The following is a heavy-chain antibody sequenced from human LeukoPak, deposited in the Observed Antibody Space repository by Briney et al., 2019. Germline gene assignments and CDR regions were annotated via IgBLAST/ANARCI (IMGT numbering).Heavy chain of an antibody. D-gene: IGHD1-26*01. J-gene: IGHJ4*02. CDR2: ISWNSGSI. Sequence: GRSLRLSCAASGFTFDDYAMHWVRQAPGKGLEWVSGISWNSGSIGYADSVKGRFTISRDNSKNTLYLQMNSLRAEDTAVYYCAKEWVYWGQGTLVTVSS. CDR3: AKEWVY. V-gene: IGHV3-9*01. CDR1: GFTFDDYA.